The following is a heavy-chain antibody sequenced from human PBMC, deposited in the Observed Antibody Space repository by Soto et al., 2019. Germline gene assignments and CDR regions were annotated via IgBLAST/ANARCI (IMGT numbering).Heavy chain of an antibody. J-gene: IGHJ6*02. CDR1: GFTFSSYA. D-gene: IGHD4-17*01. V-gene: IGHV3-23*01. CDR2: ISGSGGST. CDR3: AKSTTVTVYYYYGMDV. Sequence: EVQLLESGGGLVQPGGSLRLSCAASGFTFSSYAMSWVRQAPGKGLEWVSAISGSGGSTYYADSVKGRFTISRDNSKNTPYLQMNSLIAEDTAVYYCAKSTTVTVYYYYGMDVWGQGTTVTVSS.